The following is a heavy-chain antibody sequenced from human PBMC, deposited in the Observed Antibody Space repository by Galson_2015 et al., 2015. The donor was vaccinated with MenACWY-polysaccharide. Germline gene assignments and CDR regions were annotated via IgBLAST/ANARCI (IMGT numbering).Heavy chain of an antibody. CDR3: AKSPEWYCSGDNCLTLDY. CDR1: GFTFDDYA. J-gene: IGHJ4*02. Sequence: LRLSCAASGFTFDDYAMHWVRQAPGKGLEWVSGIRWNSVTIGYADSVKGRFTISRDNAKNSLYLQMNSLRTEDTALYYCAKSPEWYCSGDNCLTLDYWGQGTLVTVSS. D-gene: IGHD2-15*01. V-gene: IGHV3-9*01. CDR2: IRWNSVTI.